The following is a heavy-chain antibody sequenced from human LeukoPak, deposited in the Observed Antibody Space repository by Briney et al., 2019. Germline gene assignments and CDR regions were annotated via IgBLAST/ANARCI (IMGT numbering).Heavy chain of an antibody. CDR1: GGSISSGDYY. J-gene: IGHJ4*02. V-gene: IGHV4-31*03. CDR3: ARGSTLIRGFDY. Sequence: TPSQTQSLTCTVSGGSISSGDYYWNWIRQHPEKSLEWIEYIFYSGSAYYNPSLKSRVTISVDTSKNQFSLKLSSVTAADTAVYYCARGSTLIRGFDYWGQGTLVTVSS. CDR2: IFYSGSA. D-gene: IGHD3-10*01.